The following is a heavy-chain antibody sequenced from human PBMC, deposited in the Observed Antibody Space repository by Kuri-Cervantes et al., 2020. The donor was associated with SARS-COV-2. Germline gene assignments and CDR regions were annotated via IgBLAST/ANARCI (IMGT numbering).Heavy chain of an antibody. V-gene: IGHV5-51*01. CDR3: ARQLRFYDAFDI. J-gene: IGHJ3*02. Sequence: GGSLRLSCKGSGYSFTSYWIGWVRQMPGKGLEWMGIIYPGDSDTRYSPSFQGQVTISADKSISTAYLQWSSLKAPDTAMYYCARQLRFYDAFDIWGQGTMVTVSS. CDR1: GYSFTSYW. D-gene: IGHD4-17*01. CDR2: IYPGDSDT.